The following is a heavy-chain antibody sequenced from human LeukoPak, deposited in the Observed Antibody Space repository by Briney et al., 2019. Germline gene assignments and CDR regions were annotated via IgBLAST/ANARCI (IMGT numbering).Heavy chain of an antibody. CDR1: GFTFSSYE. CDR2: ISSSGSTI. Sequence: GGSLRLSCAASGFTFSSYEMNWVRQAPGKGLEWFSYISSSGSTIYYADSVKGRFTISRDNAKNSLYLQMNSLRAEDTAVYYCARGGGGSRRYDYWGQGTLVTVSS. J-gene: IGHJ4*02. D-gene: IGHD2-15*01. V-gene: IGHV3-48*03. CDR3: ARGGGGSRRYDY.